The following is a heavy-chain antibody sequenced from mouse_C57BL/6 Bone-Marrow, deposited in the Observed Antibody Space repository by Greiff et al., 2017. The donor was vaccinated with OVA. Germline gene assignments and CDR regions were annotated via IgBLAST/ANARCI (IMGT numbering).Heavy chain of an antibody. D-gene: IGHD2-3*01. CDR3: AREAYDGYYGY. Sequence: QVQLKESGAELARPGASVKLSCKASGYTFTSYGISWVKQRTGQGLEWIGEIYPRSGNTYYNEKFKGKATLTADKSSSTAYMELRSLTSEDSAVYFCAREAYDGYYGYWGQGTLVTVSA. J-gene: IGHJ3*01. V-gene: IGHV1-81*01. CDR1: GYTFTSYG. CDR2: IYPRSGNT.